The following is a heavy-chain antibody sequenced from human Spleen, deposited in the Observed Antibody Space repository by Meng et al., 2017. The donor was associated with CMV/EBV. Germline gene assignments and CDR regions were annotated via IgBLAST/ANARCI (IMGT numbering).Heavy chain of an antibody. CDR3: ARDRELSDAFGF. J-gene: IGHJ3*01. CDR2: MNPNSGNT. V-gene: IGHV1-8*02. CDR1: GYTFSVSY. Sequence: ASVKVSCKPSGYTFSVSYIHWVRQATGQGLEWMGWMNPNSGNTGYAQKFQGRVTMTRNTSISTAYMELSSLRSEDTAVYYCARDRELSDAFGFWGQGTMVTVSS. D-gene: IGHD1-26*01.